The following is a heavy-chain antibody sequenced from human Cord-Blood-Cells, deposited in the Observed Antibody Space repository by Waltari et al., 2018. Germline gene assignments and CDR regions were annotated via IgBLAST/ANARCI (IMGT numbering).Heavy chain of an antibody. D-gene: IGHD2-2*01. J-gene: IGHJ5*02. Sequence: QVQLQQWGAGLLKPSATLSLTCAVYGGSFSGYYWSWIRQPPGKGLEWIGEINHSGSTNYNPSLKSRVTISVDTSKNQFSLKLSSVTAADTAVYYCARAVVVPAAMGGNWFDPWGQGTLVTVSS. CDR3: ARAVVVPAAMGGNWFDP. CDR1: GGSFSGYY. V-gene: IGHV4-34*01. CDR2: INHSGST.